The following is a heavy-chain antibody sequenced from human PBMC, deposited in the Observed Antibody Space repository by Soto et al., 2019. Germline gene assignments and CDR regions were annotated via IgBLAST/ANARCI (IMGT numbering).Heavy chain of an antibody. CDR2: IYHSGST. D-gene: IGHD3-3*01. CDR1: GGSISSGVYS. J-gene: IGHJ3*02. CDR3: ARGAEWSHDAFDI. V-gene: IGHV4-30-2*01. Sequence: QLQLQESGSGLVKPSQTLSLTCAVSGGSISSGVYSWSWIRQPPGKGLEWIGYIYHSGSTYYNPYPKSRLTTPVDRSKNQFSLKLSAVTAEDTAIYYCARGAEWSHDAFDIWGLGTMVTVSS.